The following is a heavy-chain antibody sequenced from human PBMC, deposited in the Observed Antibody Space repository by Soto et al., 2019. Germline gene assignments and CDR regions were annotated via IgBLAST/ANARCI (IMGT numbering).Heavy chain of an antibody. D-gene: IGHD3-16*01. CDR2: ISAYNGHT. J-gene: IGHJ4*02. Sequence: QVQLVQSGVDVKKPGASVKVSCKAMGYTFTNYGLSWVRQAPGEGLEWMGWISAYNGHTKYAHKVKDRLTLTTDTYASTAYLELRSLRSDDTAVYYFVRGDGGYCYHWGQGTLVLVSS. CDR1: GYTFTNYG. V-gene: IGHV1-18*01. CDR3: VRGDGGYCYH.